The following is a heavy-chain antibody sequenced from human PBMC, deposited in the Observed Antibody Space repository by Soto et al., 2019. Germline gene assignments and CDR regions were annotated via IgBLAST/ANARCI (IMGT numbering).Heavy chain of an antibody. D-gene: IGHD3-3*01. CDR1: GFTFSSYA. V-gene: IGHV3-23*01. J-gene: IGHJ5*02. Sequence: PGGSLRLSCAASGFTFSSYAMSWVRQAPGKGLEWVSAISGSGGSTYYADSVKGRFTISRDNSKNTLYLQMNSLRAEDTAVYYCAKDKHKGFLDKNNWFDPWGQGTLVTVSS. CDR3: AKDKHKGFLDKNNWFDP. CDR2: ISGSGGST.